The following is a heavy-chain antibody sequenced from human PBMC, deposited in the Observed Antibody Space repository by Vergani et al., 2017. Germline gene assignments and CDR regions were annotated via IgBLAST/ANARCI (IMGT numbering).Heavy chain of an antibody. J-gene: IGHJ4*02. CDR1: GGSISSYY. D-gene: IGHD3-3*01. CDR3: ARGPRPNYDFWSGYSYFDY. CDR2: IYYSGST. Sequence: QVQLQESGPGLVKPSETLSLTCTVSGGSISSYYWSWIRQPPGKGLEWIGYIYYSGSTNYIPSLKSRVTISVDTSKNQFSLKLSSVTAADTAVYYCARGPRPNYDFWSGYSYFDYWGQGTLVTVSS. V-gene: IGHV4-59*01.